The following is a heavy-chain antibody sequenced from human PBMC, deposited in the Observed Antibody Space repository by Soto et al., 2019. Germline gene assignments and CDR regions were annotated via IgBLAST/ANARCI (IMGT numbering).Heavy chain of an antibody. J-gene: IGHJ5*02. Sequence: SETLSLTCTVSGGSVSSGSYYWSWIRQPPGKGLEWIGYIYYSGSTNYNPSLKSRVTISVDTSNNQFSLKLSSVTAADTAVYYCARVSGRYSSGQNSFDPWGQGTLVTVSS. CDR2: IYYSGST. CDR1: GGSVSSGSYY. V-gene: IGHV4-61*01. D-gene: IGHD6-19*01. CDR3: ARVSGRYSSGQNSFDP.